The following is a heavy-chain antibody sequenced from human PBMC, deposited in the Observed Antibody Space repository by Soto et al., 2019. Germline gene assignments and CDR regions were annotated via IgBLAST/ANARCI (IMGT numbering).Heavy chain of an antibody. D-gene: IGHD5-18*01. CDR3: AIGTRGYNYGYFDF. CDR1: GVTFSNYA. V-gene: IGHV3-23*01. J-gene: IGHJ4*02. Sequence: EVQLLESGGGLVQPGGSLRLSCAASGVTFSNYAMSWVRQAPGRRLEWVSAIPGSGDGTYYADSVKGRFTISRDNSHSTLYLHMTILSAEATADYYCAIGTRGYNYGYFDFWGQGTLVSVSS. CDR2: IPGSGDGT.